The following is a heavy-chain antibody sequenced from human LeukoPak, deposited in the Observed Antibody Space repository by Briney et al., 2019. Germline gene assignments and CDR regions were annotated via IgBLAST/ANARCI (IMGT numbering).Heavy chain of an antibody. CDR1: IVSISKYY. D-gene: IGHD5-18*01. CDR3: ARDSYNYGSGSLDY. CDR2: ISYSGST. Sequence: PSETLSLTCTVSIVSISKYYWSWIRQPPGKGLEWIGYISYSGSTKYNPSLKSRVTMSVDTSKNQFSLNLSSVTAADTAMYYCARDSYNYGSGSLDYWGRGTLVTVSS. J-gene: IGHJ4*02. V-gene: IGHV4-59*01.